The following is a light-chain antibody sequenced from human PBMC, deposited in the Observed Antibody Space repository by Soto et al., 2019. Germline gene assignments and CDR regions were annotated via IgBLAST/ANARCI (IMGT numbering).Light chain of an antibody. J-gene: IGLJ7*01. Sequence: QSALTQPASLTGSPGRSITISCTGTSSDIGSYNYVSWHQQHPGKAPKLMIFDVSYRPSGISDRFSGSKSGNTASLTISGLQPEDEADYYCSSYGASSTLFGGGTQLTVL. CDR3: SSYGASSTL. CDR1: SSDIGSYNY. CDR2: DVS. V-gene: IGLV2-14*03.